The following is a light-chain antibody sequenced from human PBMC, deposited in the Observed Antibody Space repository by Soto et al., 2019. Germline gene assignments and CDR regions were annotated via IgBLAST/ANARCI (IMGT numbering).Light chain of an antibody. J-gene: IGKJ5*01. CDR3: QQYGRAPLT. Sequence: DSVVSGSTVALAWSLGDRASLLWGDSQSVSSSYLAWYQQKPGLAPRLLIYDAASRATGIPDRFSGSGSGPDFTLTISRLEPEACSVYYWQQYGRAPLTFGQGTRLEI. CDR2: DAA. V-gene: IGKV3D-20*01. CDR1: QSVSSSY.